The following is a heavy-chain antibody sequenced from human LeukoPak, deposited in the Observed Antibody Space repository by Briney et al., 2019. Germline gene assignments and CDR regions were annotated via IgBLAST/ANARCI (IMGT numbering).Heavy chain of an antibody. CDR3: AVNYCRGGSCYML. D-gene: IGHD2-15*01. Sequence: GGSLRLSCAASGFSFSRYWMSWVRQAPGKGLEWVANIKQDGSEKNYVESVKGRFTISRDNAKNSLYLQTNSLRAEDTAVYYCAVNYCRGGSCYMLWGQGTLVTVSS. V-gene: IGHV3-7*01. CDR1: GFSFSRYW. CDR2: IKQDGSEK. J-gene: IGHJ4*02.